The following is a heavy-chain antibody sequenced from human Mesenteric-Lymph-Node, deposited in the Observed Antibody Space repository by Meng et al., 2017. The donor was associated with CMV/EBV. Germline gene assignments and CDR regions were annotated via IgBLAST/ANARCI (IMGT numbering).Heavy chain of an antibody. Sequence: GGSLRLSCTASGFRFSDAWMTWVRQAPGKGLEWVGRIKKKTEGATTDYAAPVKGRFAISRDDSRDTVYLQMNSLKIEDTGVYYCSVRVGATGGWGQGALVTVSS. CDR3: SVRVGATGG. D-gene: IGHD1-26*01. V-gene: IGHV3-15*01. CDR1: GFRFSDAW. CDR2: IKKKTEGATT. J-gene: IGHJ4*02.